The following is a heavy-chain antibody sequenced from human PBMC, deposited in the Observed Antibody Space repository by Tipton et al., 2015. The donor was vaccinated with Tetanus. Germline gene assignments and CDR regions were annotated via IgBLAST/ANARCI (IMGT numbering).Heavy chain of an antibody. CDR3: ARGYNGYDILTAYPHYFDS. J-gene: IGHJ4*02. D-gene: IGHD3-9*01. CDR1: GGSMRSYY. CDR2: IYYSGST. Sequence: TLPLTCTVSGGSMRSYYWSWIRQPPGKGLEWIGYIYYSGSTNYNSSLKSRVTISVDTSKNQFSLKLSSVTAADTAVYYCARGYNGYDILTAYPHYFDSWGQGTLVTVSS. V-gene: IGHV4-59*01.